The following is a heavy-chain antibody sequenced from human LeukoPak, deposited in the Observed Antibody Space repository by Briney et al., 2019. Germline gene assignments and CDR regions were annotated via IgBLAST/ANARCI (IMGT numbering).Heavy chain of an antibody. D-gene: IGHD3-22*01. Sequence: GGSLRLSCAASGFTFSSYAMSWVRQAPGKGLEWVSAISGSGGSTYYGDSVKGRFTISRDNSKNTLYLQMNSLRAEDTAVYYCARVLIYYDSSADNDYWGQGTLVTVSS. V-gene: IGHV3-23*01. CDR3: ARVLIYYDSSADNDY. CDR1: GFTFSSYA. J-gene: IGHJ4*02. CDR2: ISGSGGST.